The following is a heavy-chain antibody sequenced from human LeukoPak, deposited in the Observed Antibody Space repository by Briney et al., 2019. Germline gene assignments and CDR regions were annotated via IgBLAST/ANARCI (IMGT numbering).Heavy chain of an antibody. CDR2: IKSKTDGGTT. J-gene: IGHJ5*02. Sequence: PGGSLRLSCAASGFTFSDYSMNWVRQAPGKGLEWVGRIKSKTDGGTTDYAAPVKGRFTISRDDSKNTLYLQMNSLETEDTAVYYCTTDTAPGYGPWGQGTLVTVSS. CDR3: TTDTAPGYGP. D-gene: IGHD3-16*01. V-gene: IGHV3-15*01. CDR1: GFTFSDYS.